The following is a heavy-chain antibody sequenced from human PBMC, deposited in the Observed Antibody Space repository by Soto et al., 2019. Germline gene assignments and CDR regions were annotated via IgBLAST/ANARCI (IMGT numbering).Heavy chain of an antibody. Sequence: QVQLQESGAGLVRPSETLSLTCSVSGGSISDYQWNWIRQSPGKGLEWIGYIYYSGRTNYNPSLKSRVTISLDTSTKQFSLRLRSVTAADTAVYYCARMRGLGEILPYFDSWGQGTLVTVS. V-gene: IGHV4-59*01. CDR2: IYYSGRT. J-gene: IGHJ4*02. D-gene: IGHD3-16*01. CDR1: GGSISDYQ. CDR3: ARMRGLGEILPYFDS.